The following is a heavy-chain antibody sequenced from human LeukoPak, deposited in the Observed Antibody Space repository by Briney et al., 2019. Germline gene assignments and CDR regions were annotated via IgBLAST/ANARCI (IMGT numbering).Heavy chain of an antibody. CDR2: IYYSGST. CDR3: ATDGEMATTFDY. Sequence: SETLSLTCTVSGGSISSSSYYWGWIRQPPGKGLEWIGSIYYSGSTYYNPSLKSRVTISVDTSKNQFSLKLSSVTAADTAVYYCATDGEMATTFDYWGQGTLVTVSS. J-gene: IGHJ4*02. CDR1: GGSISSSSYY. D-gene: IGHD5-24*01. V-gene: IGHV4-39*07.